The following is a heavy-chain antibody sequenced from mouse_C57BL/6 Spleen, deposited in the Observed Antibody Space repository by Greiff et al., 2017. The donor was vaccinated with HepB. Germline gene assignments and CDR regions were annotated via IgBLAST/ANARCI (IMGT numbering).Heavy chain of an antibody. CDR2: ISYSGST. Sequence: EVKLVESGPGLVKPSQSLSLTCTVTGYSITSGYGWNWIRQFPGNKLEWMGYISYSGSTNYNPSFKSRISITRDTSKNQFFLQLNSVTTEDTATYYCARTARIKYWGQGTTLTVSS. CDR1: GYSITSGYG. J-gene: IGHJ2*01. CDR3: ARTARIKY. D-gene: IGHD1-2*01. V-gene: IGHV3-2*02.